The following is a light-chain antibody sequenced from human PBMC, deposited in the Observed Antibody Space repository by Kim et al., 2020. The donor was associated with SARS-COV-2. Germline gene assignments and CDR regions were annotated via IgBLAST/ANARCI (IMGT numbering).Light chain of an antibody. V-gene: IGLV1-47*01. CDR2: RNN. J-gene: IGLJ2*01. CDR1: SSNIGSNY. Sequence: GQRVTISCSGSSSNIGSNYVYWYQQLPGTAPKLLIYRNNQRPSGVPDRFSGSKSGTSASLATSGLRSEDESDYYCAAWDDSLSGQVFGGGTQLTVL. CDR3: AAWDDSLSGQV.